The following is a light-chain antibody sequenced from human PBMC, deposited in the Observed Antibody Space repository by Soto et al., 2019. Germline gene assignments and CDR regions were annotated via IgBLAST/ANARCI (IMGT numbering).Light chain of an antibody. CDR1: QGISSA. V-gene: IGKV1-13*02. Sequence: AIQLTQSTSSLSASVGDRVTITCRASQGISSAVAWYQQKPGKPPKLLMYDASSLESGVPPRFSGSGFGTDFTLTISSLQAEDFASYYCQQLRSYPSTFGGGTIVDI. J-gene: IGKJ4*01. CDR3: QQLRSYPST. CDR2: DAS.